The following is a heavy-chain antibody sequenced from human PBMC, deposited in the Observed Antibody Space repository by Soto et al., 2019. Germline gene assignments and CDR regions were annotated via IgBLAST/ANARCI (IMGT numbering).Heavy chain of an antibody. CDR1: GFTFSSYG. CDR3: AKDGRAGYSSSPRGNYYYYYMDV. CDR2: ISYDGSNK. V-gene: IGHV3-30*18. D-gene: IGHD6-6*01. J-gene: IGHJ6*03. Sequence: QVQLVESGGGVVQPERSLRLSCAASGFTFSSYGMHWVRQAPGKGLEWVAVISYDGSNKYYADSVKGRFTISRDNSKNTLYLQMNSLRAEDTAVYYCAKDGRAGYSSSPRGNYYYYYMDVWGKGTTVTVSS.